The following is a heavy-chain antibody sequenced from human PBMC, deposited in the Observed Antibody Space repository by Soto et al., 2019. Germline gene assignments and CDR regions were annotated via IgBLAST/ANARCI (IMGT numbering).Heavy chain of an antibody. D-gene: IGHD3-22*01. Sequence: QVQLVQSGAEVKKPGSSVKVSCKASGGTFSSYAISWVRQAPGQGFEWMGGIIPIFGTANYAQKFQGRVTITADESTSTAYMELSSLRSEDTAVYYCATRNYDSSGYSGYYFDYWGQGTLVTVSS. J-gene: IGHJ4*02. V-gene: IGHV1-69*01. CDR2: IIPIFGTA. CDR1: GGTFSSYA. CDR3: ATRNYDSSGYSGYYFDY.